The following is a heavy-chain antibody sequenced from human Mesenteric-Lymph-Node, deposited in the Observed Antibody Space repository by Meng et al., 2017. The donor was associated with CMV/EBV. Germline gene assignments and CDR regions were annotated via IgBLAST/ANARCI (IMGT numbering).Heavy chain of an antibody. J-gene: IGHJ4*02. CDR1: GFTFDDYT. Sequence: GESLKISCAASGFTFDDYTMHWVRQAPGKGLVWVSRIKSDGSTTNYADSVKGRFTISRDNALHTLYLQMNSLRAEDTALYYCVRARGRIAAAEDYFDYWGQGTPVTVSS. D-gene: IGHD6-13*01. CDR2: IKSDGSTT. CDR3: VRARGRIAAAEDYFDY. V-gene: IGHV3-74*01.